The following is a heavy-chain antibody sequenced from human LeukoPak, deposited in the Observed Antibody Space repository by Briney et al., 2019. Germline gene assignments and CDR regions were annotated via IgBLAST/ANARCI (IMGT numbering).Heavy chain of an antibody. CDR3: TKAKVSSLTSFDWFPWN. V-gene: IGHV3-23*01. J-gene: IGHJ4*02. CDR2: ISGGGSST. Sequence: GGSLTLSRRVSGFTFSRYWMHWVRQAPGKELEWVAVISGGGSSTIYADSVKGPFTIPRDDSKKTLSMQMNSLRAENTAVYYCTKAKVSSLTSFDWFPWNWGQGSLVTVSS. CDR1: GFTFSRYW. D-gene: IGHD3-9*01.